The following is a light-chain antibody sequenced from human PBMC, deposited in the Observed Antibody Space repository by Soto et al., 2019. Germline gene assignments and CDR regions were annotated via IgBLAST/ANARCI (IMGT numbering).Light chain of an antibody. V-gene: IGKV1-5*03. CDR3: QQDNIYCRK. CDR2: KAS. J-gene: IGKJ1*01. CDR1: QSISSW. Sequence: DIRLNQPPSTLLNSLLYTLPITFRASQSISSWLAWYQQKPGKAPKLLIYKASSLESGVPSRFSGSGSGTEFTLTISSLQPDDFATYYCQQDNIYCRKLGQGTNVDI.